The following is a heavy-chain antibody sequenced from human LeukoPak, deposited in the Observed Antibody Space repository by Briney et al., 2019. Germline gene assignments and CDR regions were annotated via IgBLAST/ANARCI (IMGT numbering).Heavy chain of an antibody. D-gene: IGHD2-21*02. CDR2: MYITGNT. V-gene: IGHV4-4*07. Sequence: PSETLSLTCTVSGGSISIYYWSWIRQPAGKGLEWIGRMYITGNTNYNPSLKGRVTMSLDTSKNHFSLKLSPVTAADTAVYYCARDSTASSPWYFDLWGRGTLVTVSS. CDR1: GGSISIYY. CDR3: ARDSTASSPWYFDL. J-gene: IGHJ2*01.